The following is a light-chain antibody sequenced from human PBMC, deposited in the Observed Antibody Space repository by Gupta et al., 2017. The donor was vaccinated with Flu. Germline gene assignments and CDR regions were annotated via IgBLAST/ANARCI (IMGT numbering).Light chain of an antibody. V-gene: IGKV1-39*01. CDR1: QSVTNF. J-gene: IGKJ1*01. CDR2: AAS. CDR3: HQGYSSPQT. Sequence: PSSLSASVGDRVTITCRASQSVTNFLNWYQQKPGRAPKLLIYAASTLHFGVPSRFSGSGSGTDFTLTISSLQPGDFATYYCHQGYSSPQTFGRGTTVDIK.